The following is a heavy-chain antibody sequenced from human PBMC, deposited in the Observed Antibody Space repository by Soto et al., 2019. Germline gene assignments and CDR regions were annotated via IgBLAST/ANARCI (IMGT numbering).Heavy chain of an antibody. V-gene: IGHV4-59*01. Sequence: QVQLQESGPGLVKPSETLSLTCTVSGGSISSYYWSWIRQPPGKGLEWIGYIYYSGSTNYNPSLKSRVTISVDTSKNQFSLKLSSVTAADTAVYYCARTGGWYSSSWYWFDPWGQGTLVTVSS. CDR3: ARTGGWYSSSWYWFDP. J-gene: IGHJ5*02. CDR2: IYYSGST. D-gene: IGHD6-13*01. CDR1: GGSISSYY.